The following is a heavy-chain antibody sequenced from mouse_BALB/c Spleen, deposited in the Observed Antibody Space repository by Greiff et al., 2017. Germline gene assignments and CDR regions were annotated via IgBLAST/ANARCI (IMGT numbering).Heavy chain of an antibody. D-gene: IGHD2-4*01. J-gene: IGHJ4*01. CDR1: GFTFSSYG. CDR3: PRIYYDYVYAMDY. V-gene: IGHV5-6*01. Sequence: VQLKESGGDLVKPGGSLKLSCAASGFTFSSYGMSWVRQTPDKRLEWVATISSGGSYTYYPDSVKGRFTISRDNAKNTLYLQMSSLKSEDTALYYCPRIYYDYVYAMDYWGQGTSVTVSS. CDR2: ISSGGSYT.